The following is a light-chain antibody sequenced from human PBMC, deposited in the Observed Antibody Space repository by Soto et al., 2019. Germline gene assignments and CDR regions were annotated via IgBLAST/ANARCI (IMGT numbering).Light chain of an antibody. CDR1: QSVSSR. V-gene: IGKV3-20*01. Sequence: EIVMTQSPATLSLSPGERATLSRRASQSVSSRLAWYQQKPGQAPRLLISGASSRATGIPDRFSGSGSATDFTLTISRLEPEDFALYYCQQYGSSPITFGQGTRLEIK. CDR2: GAS. J-gene: IGKJ5*01. CDR3: QQYGSSPIT.